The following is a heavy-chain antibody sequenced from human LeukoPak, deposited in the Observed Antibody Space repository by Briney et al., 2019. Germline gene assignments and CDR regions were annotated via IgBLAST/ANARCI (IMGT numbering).Heavy chain of an antibody. V-gene: IGHV1-2*02. J-gene: IGHJ4*02. CDR1: GYTFTSYY. CDR2: INPNSGGT. D-gene: IGHD6-19*01. CDR3: ASGSSLDGSSGWPTHYY. Sequence: ASVKVSCKASGYTFTSYYMHWVRQAPGQGLEWMGWINPNSGGTHFAQKFQDRVTMTRDTSTSTGYMELSRLTSDDTAVYYCASGSSLDGSSGWPTHYYWGQGTLVTVSS.